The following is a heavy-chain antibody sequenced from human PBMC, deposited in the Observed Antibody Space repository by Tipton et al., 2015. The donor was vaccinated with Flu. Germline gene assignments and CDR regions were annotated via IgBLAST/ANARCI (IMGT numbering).Heavy chain of an antibody. D-gene: IGHD4-11*01. CDR3: ARRTFSNYVSEPKNWFDF. CDR2: ICPGSP. V-gene: IGHV4-4*08. CDR1: GGSIGSFY. Sequence: TLSLTCTVSGGSIGSFYWNWIRQPPGKGLEWIGNICPGSPYYNPSLRSRVTTSVARSNDQFSLRLTSVTAADTAVYFCARRTFSNYVSEPKNWFDFWGQGTLVTVSS. J-gene: IGHJ5*01.